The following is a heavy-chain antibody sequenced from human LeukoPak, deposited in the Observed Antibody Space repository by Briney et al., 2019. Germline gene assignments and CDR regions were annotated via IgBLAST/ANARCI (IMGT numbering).Heavy chain of an antibody. D-gene: IGHD4-17*01. Sequence: ASVKVSCKVSGYTLTELSMHWVRQAPGKGLEWMGGFDPEDGETIYAQEFQGRVTMTEDTSTDTAYMELSSLRSEDTAVYYCATDSLRNDAFDIWGQGTMVTVSS. CDR3: ATDSLRNDAFDI. CDR2: FDPEDGET. V-gene: IGHV1-24*01. CDR1: GYTLTELS. J-gene: IGHJ3*02.